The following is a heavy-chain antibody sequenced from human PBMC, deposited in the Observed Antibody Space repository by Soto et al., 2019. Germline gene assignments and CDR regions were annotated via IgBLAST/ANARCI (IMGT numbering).Heavy chain of an antibody. CDR3: ARYSYGLFDY. J-gene: IGHJ4*02. CDR1: GGSISSYY. Sequence: SETLSLTCTVSGGSISSYYWSWIRQPPGKGLEWIGYIYYSGSTNCNPSLKSRVTISVDTSKNQFSLKLSSVTAADTAVYYCARYSYGLFDYWGQGTLVTVSS. D-gene: IGHD5-18*01. V-gene: IGHV4-59*01. CDR2: IYYSGST.